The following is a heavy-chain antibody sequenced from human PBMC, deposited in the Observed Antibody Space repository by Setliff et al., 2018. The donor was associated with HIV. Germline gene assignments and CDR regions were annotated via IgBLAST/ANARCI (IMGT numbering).Heavy chain of an antibody. CDR1: GYTFTEYY. CDR3: ARPLVVPAAMSEGVALDI. D-gene: IGHD2-2*01. Sequence: ASVKVSCKASGYTFTEYYIHWVRQAPGQGLEWMGWIYPNTGGTNYAQKFQGRVTMTRDTSISTAYMELSRLRSDDTALYYCARPLVVPAAMSEGVALDIWGQGTMVTVSS. V-gene: IGHV1-2*02. J-gene: IGHJ3*02. CDR2: IYPNTGGT.